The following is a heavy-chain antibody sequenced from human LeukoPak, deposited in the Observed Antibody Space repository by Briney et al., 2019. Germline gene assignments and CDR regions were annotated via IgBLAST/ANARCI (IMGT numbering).Heavy chain of an antibody. J-gene: IGHJ4*02. D-gene: IGHD5-24*01. CDR1: RFTLSNYW. V-gene: IGHV3-7*01. CDR2: IKQDESEK. CDR3: ARDVEGSLDY. Sequence: AGGSLRLSCAASRFTLSNYWMAWVRQAPGKGPEWVANIKQDESEKYYVDSVKGRFTISRDNAKKSLYLQMNSLRVDDTAVYYSARDVEGSLDYWGQGTLVTVSS.